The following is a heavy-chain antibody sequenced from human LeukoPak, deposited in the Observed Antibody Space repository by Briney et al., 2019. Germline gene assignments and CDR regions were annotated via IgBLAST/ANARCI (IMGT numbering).Heavy chain of an antibody. CDR2: IYTSGST. J-gene: IGHJ4*02. V-gene: IGHV4-61*02. CDR3: AKTGGIAAAH. Sequence: SETLSLTCTVSGGSISSGSYYWSWIRQPAGKGLEWIGRIYTSGSTNYNPSLKSRVTISVDTSKNQFSLKLSSVTAADTAVYYCAKTGGIAAAHWGQGTLVTVSS. D-gene: IGHD6-13*01. CDR1: GGSISSGSYY.